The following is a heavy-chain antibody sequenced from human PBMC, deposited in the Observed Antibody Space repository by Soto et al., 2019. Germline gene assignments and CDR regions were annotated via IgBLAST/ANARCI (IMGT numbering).Heavy chain of an antibody. D-gene: IGHD3-10*01. CDR2: ISYDGSNK. J-gene: IGHJ6*02. CDR1: GFTFSSYG. Sequence: QVQLVESGGGVVQPGRSLRLSCAASGFTFSSYGMHWVRQAPGKGLEWVEVISYDGSNKYYADSVKGRFTISRDNSKNTLYLQMNSLRAEDTAVYYCAKDYGHYGMDVWGQGTTVTVSS. CDR3: AKDYGHYGMDV. V-gene: IGHV3-30*18.